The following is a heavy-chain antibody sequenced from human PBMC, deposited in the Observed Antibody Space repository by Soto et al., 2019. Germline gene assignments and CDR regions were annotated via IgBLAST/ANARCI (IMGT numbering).Heavy chain of an antibody. J-gene: IGHJ4*02. CDR1: GFTFSDYG. D-gene: IGHD6-6*01. CDR3: AKEMYPRTVLDSSSPWGAY. CDR2: MSYAGTYK. Sequence: QVQLVESGGGVIQPGRALRLSCAVSGFTFSDYGMHWVRQAPGKVLEWVAVMSYAGTYKYYADSVKGRFTISRDLSGNTLFLQMNSLILEDTAVYFCAKEMYPRTVLDSSSPWGAYWGQGTLVTVSS. V-gene: IGHV3-30*18.